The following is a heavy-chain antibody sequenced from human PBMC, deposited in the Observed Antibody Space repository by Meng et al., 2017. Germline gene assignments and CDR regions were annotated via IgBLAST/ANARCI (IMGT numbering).Heavy chain of an antibody. CDR3: ATTGPTTVTTRPYYYYGMDV. CDR1: GFTFSSYA. J-gene: IGHJ6*02. CDR2: ISYDGSNK. V-gene: IGHV3-30*07. Sequence: GESLKISCAASGFTFSSYAMHWVRQAPGKGLEWVAVISYDGSNKYYADSVKGRFTISRDNSKNTLYLQMNSLRVEDTAVYYCATTGPTTVTTRPYYYYGMDVWGQGTTVTVSS. D-gene: IGHD4-17*01.